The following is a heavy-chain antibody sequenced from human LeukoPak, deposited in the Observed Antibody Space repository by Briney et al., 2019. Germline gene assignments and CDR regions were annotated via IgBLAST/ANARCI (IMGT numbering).Heavy chain of an antibody. Sequence: GGSLRLSCAASGFTFSICAMNWVRQAPGKGLEWVSGISGSGGSTYYADSVKGRFTISRDSSKNAVYLQMNSLRAEDTAVYYCAKADGSYKTLIDYWGQGTLVTVSS. D-gene: IGHD3-10*01. CDR2: ISGSGGST. V-gene: IGHV3-23*01. J-gene: IGHJ4*02. CDR1: GFTFSICA. CDR3: AKADGSYKTLIDY.